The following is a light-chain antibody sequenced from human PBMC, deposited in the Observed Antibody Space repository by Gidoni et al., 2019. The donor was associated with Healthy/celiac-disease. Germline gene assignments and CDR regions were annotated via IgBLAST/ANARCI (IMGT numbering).Light chain of an antibody. J-gene: IGLJ1*01. V-gene: IGLV2-14*01. CDR1: SSDVGGYNY. CDR3: SSYTSSSTYV. CDR2: EVS. Sequence: QSALTQPAYVSGSPGQSITISCTGTSSDVGGYNYVSWYQQHPGKAPKLMIYEVSNRPSGVSNRFSGSKSGNTASLPISGLQAEDDAAYYCSSYTSSSTYVFGTGTKVTVL.